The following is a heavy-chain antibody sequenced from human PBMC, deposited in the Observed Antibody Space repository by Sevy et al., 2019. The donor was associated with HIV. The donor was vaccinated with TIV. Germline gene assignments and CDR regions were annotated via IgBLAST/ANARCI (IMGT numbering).Heavy chain of an antibody. J-gene: IGHJ5*02. V-gene: IGHV4-4*07. Sequence: SETLSLTCTVSGGSISSYYWSWIRQPAGKGLEWIGRIYTSGSPNYNPSLKSRVTMSVETSKNQFSLKLSSVTAADTAVYDCAREHDYVWGSYRPGNWFDPWGQGTLVTVSS. CDR1: GGSISSYY. CDR2: IYTSGSP. D-gene: IGHD3-16*02. CDR3: AREHDYVWGSYRPGNWFDP.